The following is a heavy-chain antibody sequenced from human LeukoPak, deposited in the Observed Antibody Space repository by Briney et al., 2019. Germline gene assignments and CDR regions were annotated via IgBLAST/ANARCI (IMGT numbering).Heavy chain of an antibody. J-gene: IGHJ6*03. D-gene: IGHD3-22*01. Sequence: SETLSLTRTVSGSSISSYYWSWIRQPPGKGLEWIGNIYYSGSTNYNPSLKRLVTISVDTSKNQFSLKLSSVTAADTAVYYCTRGSIAYYYMDVWGKGTTVTISS. CDR1: GSSISSYY. CDR3: TRGSIAYYYMDV. V-gene: IGHV4-59*01. CDR2: IYYSGST.